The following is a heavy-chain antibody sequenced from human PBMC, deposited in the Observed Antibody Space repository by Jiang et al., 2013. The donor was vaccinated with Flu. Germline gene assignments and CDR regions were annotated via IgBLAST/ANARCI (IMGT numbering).Heavy chain of an antibody. Sequence: GSGLVKPSETLSLTCAVYGGSFSGYYWTWIRQPPGKGLEWIGEINHSERTDYNPSLESRVTISVDASKNQFSLRLTSVTAADTAVYYCARDVAPNSGWYRGPQYFDSWGQGILVTVSS. J-gene: IGHJ4*02. CDR1: GGSFSGYY. V-gene: IGHV4-34*01. CDR2: INHSERT. CDR3: ARDVAPNSGWYRGPQYFDS. D-gene: IGHD6-13*01.